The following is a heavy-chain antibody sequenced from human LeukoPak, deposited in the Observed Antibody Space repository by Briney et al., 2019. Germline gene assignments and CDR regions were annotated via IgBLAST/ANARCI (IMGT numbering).Heavy chain of an antibody. Sequence: GSLRLSCAASGFTFSSYGMHWVRPAPGKGLEWVTLIWYDGSNKYYAESVKGRFTISRDYSENTLYLQMNSLRAEDTAVYYCVRDKGYSYGHAFDYWGQGTLVTVSS. J-gene: IGHJ4*02. CDR1: GFTFSSYG. CDR2: IWYDGSNK. V-gene: IGHV3-33*01. D-gene: IGHD5-18*01. CDR3: VRDKGYSYGHAFDY.